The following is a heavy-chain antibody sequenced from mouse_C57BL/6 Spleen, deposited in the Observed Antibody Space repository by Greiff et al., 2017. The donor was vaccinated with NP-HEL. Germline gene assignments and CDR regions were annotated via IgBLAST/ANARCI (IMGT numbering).Heavy chain of an antibody. CDR3: ARSGDEDY. Sequence: VQLQQPGAELVMPGASVKLSCKASGYTFTSYWMHWVKQRPGQGLEWIGEIDPSDSYTNYNQKFKGKSTLTVDKSSSTAYMQLSSLTSEDSAVYYCARSGDEDYWGQGTTLTVSS. D-gene: IGHD3-1*01. J-gene: IGHJ2*01. CDR2: IDPSDSYT. CDR1: GYTFTSYW. V-gene: IGHV1-69*01.